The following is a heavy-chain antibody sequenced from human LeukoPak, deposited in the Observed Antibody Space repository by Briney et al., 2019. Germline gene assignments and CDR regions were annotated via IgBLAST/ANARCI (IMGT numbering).Heavy chain of an antibody. D-gene: IGHD3-22*01. J-gene: IGHJ3*02. CDR2: IYYSGST. V-gene: IGHV4-39*01. CDR3: ASSHSSGYYYDAFDI. CDR1: GGSISSSSYY. Sequence: SETLSLTCAVSGGSISSSSYYWGWIRQPPGKGLEWIGSIYYSGSTYYNPSLKSRVTISVDTSKNQFSLKLSSVTAADTAVYYCASSHSSGYYYDAFDIWGQGTMVTVSS.